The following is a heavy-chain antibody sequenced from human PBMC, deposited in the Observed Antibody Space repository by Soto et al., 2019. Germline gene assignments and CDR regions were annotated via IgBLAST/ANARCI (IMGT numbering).Heavy chain of an antibody. D-gene: IGHD6-6*01. V-gene: IGHV1-2*04. CDR1: GYTFTGYY. CDR2: INPNSGGT. CDR3: ARGGGDYSSSAPSLYYYYYGMDV. Sequence: ASVKVSCKASGYTFTGYYMHWVRQAPGQGLEWMGWINPNSGGTNYAQKFQGWVTMTRDTSISTAYMELSRLRSDDTAVYYCARGGGDYSSSAPSLYYYYYGMDVWGQGTTVTVSS. J-gene: IGHJ6*02.